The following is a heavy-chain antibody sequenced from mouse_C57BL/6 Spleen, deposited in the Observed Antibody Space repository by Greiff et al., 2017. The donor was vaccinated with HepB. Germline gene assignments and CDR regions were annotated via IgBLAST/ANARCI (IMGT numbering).Heavy chain of an antibody. CDR2: ISDGGSYT. CDR3: ARYPIYYGKGGYFDD. J-gene: IGHJ2*01. V-gene: IGHV5-4*03. D-gene: IGHD2-1*01. Sequence: EVKLMESGGGLVKPGGSLKLSCAASGFTFSSYAMPWVRQTPEKRLEWVATISDGGSYTYYPDNVKGRFTISRDNAKNNLYLQMSHLKSEDTAMYYCARYPIYYGKGGYFDDWGKGTTLTVAS. CDR1: GFTFSSYA.